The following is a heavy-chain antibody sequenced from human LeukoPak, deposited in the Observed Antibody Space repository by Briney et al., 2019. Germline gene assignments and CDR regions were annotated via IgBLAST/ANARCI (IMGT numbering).Heavy chain of an antibody. Sequence: SETLSLTCAVYGGSFSGYYWSWIRQPPGKGLERIGEINHSGSTNYNPSLKSRVTISVDTSKNQFSLKLSSVTATDTAVYYCARDNKVVPAATYDYWGQGTLVTVSS. CDR3: ARDNKVVPAATYDY. V-gene: IGHV4-34*01. CDR1: GGSFSGYY. D-gene: IGHD2-2*01. CDR2: INHSGST. J-gene: IGHJ4*02.